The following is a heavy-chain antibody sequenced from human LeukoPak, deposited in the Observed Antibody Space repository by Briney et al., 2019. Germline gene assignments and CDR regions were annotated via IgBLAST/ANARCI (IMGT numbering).Heavy chain of an antibody. CDR2: IDSSGGYM. CDR3: LRGDRRDY. V-gene: IGHV3-21*06. CDR1: GFTFSNAW. Sequence: GGSLRLSCAASGFTFSNAWMNWARQAPGKGLEWVSSIDSSGGYMFYADSVKGRFIISRDNAKDSLYLQMNSLRVEDTAVYYCLRGDRRDYWGQGTLVTVSS. J-gene: IGHJ4*02.